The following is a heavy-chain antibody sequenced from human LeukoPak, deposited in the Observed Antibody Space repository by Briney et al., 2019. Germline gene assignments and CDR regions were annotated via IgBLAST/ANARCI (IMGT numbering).Heavy chain of an antibody. CDR3: AGVRATYYDFWSGYYEDYFDY. J-gene: IGHJ4*02. D-gene: IGHD3-3*01. Sequence: GGSLRLSCAASGFTFSSYSMNWVRQAPGKGLEWVSSISSSSYIYYADSVKGRFTISRDNAKNSLYLQMNSLRAEDTAVYYCAGVRATYYDFWSGYYEDYFDYWGQGTLVTVSS. CDR2: ISSSSYI. CDR1: GFTFSSYS. V-gene: IGHV3-21*01.